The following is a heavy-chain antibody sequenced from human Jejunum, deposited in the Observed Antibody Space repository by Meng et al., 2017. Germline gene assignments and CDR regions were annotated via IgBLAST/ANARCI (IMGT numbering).Heavy chain of an antibody. CDR3: ARVTYDMIAFDI. J-gene: IGHJ3*02. Sequence: GESLQISCAASGFTFRIYWMTWVRQAPGKGLEWVANIKEDGSKKYYEDSVKGRFTISRDNAKNSLYLQMNSLGAEDTAVYYCARVTYDMIAFDIWGQGTMVTVSS. CDR1: GFTFRIYW. CDR2: IKEDGSKK. D-gene: IGHD2-21*01. V-gene: IGHV3-7*01.